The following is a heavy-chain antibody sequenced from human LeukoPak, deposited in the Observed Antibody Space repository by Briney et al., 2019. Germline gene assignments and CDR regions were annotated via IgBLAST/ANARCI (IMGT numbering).Heavy chain of an antibody. J-gene: IGHJ6*02. Sequence: SETLSLTCTVSGGSISSYYWSRIRQPPGKGLEWIGYIYYSGSTNYNPSLKSRVTISVDTSKNQFSLKLSSVTAADTAVYYCARHNVVPDEITNGMDVWGQGTTVTVSS. D-gene: IGHD1-1*01. CDR1: GGSISSYY. CDR2: IYYSGST. V-gene: IGHV4-59*08. CDR3: ARHNVVPDEITNGMDV.